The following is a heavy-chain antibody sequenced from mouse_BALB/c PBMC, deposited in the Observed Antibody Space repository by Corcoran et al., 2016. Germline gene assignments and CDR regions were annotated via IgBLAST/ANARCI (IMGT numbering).Heavy chain of an antibody. CDR3: AKSLLNYAMDY. Sequence: QVQLQQSGAELMKPGASVKISCKATGYTFSSYWIEWVKQRPGHGLEWSGEILPGSGSTNYNEKFKGKATFTADTSSNTAYMQLSSLTSEDSAVYYCAKSLLNYAMDYWGQGTSVTVSS. J-gene: IGHJ4*01. V-gene: IGHV1-9*01. D-gene: IGHD1-2*01. CDR1: GYTFSSYW. CDR2: ILPGSGST.